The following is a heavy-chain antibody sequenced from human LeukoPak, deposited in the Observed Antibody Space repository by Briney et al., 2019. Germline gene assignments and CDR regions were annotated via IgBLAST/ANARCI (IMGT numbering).Heavy chain of an antibody. Sequence: PSETLSLTCTVSGGSISSDDYYWSWIRQPPGKGLEWIGYIYHSGSTYYNPSLKSRVTISVDRSKNQFSLKLSPVTAADTAVYYCARSTGLLDYWGQGTLVTVSS. CDR1: GGSISSDDYY. J-gene: IGHJ4*02. CDR3: ARSTGLLDY. D-gene: IGHD2-8*02. V-gene: IGHV4-30-2*01. CDR2: IYHSGST.